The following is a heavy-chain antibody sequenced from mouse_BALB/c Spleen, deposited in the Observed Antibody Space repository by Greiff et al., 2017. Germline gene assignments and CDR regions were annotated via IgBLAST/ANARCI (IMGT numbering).Heavy chain of an antibody. CDR1: GYSITSDYA. J-gene: IGHJ4*01. CDR3: ARKAYYAMDY. CDR2: ISYSGST. V-gene: IGHV3-2*02. Sequence: DVKLQESGPGLVKPSQSLSLTCTVTGYSITSDYAWNWIRQFPGNKLEWMGYISYSGSTSYNPSLKSRISITRDTSKNQFFLQLNSVTTEDTATYYCARKAYYAMDYWGQGTSVTVSS.